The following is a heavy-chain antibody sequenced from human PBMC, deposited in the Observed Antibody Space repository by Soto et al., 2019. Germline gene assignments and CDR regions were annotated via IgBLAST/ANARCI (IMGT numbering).Heavy chain of an antibody. D-gene: IGHD2-2*01. CDR3: AKVSAIVVVPAARWFDP. CDR2: ISGSGGST. Sequence: GGSLRLSCAASGFTFSSYAMSWVRQAPGKGLEWASAISGSGGSTYYADSVKGRFTISRDNSKNTLYLQMNSLRAEDTAVYYCAKVSAIVVVPAARWFDPWGQGTLVTVSS. V-gene: IGHV3-23*01. CDR1: GFTFSSYA. J-gene: IGHJ5*02.